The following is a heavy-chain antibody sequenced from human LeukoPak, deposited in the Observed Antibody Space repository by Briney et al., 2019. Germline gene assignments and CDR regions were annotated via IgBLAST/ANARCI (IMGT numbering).Heavy chain of an antibody. CDR1: GGSINSYY. D-gene: IGHD3-10*01. Sequence: SETLSLTYSVSGGSINSYYWTWIRQPPGKGLEWIGYIYYSGSTNYSPSLKSRVSISIDTSKNQFSLNLRSVTAADTAVFYCALIDYYNYALVFWGQGTLVTVSS. J-gene: IGHJ4*02. CDR3: ALIDYYNYALVF. V-gene: IGHV4-59*13. CDR2: IYYSGST.